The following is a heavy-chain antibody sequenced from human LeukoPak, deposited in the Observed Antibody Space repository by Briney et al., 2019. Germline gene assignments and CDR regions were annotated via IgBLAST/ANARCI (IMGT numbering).Heavy chain of an antibody. CDR3: ARGENYCSNSSCYADY. CDR1: GYSFSIYW. Sequence: GESLKISCKGSGYSFSIYWIAWVRQMPGKGLEWMGIIYPGDSDTRYSPSFQGQVIMSADKSISTAYLQWSSLKASDTAMYYCARGENYCSNSSCYADYWGQGALVAVSS. J-gene: IGHJ4*02. V-gene: IGHV5-51*01. D-gene: IGHD2-2*01. CDR2: IYPGDSDT.